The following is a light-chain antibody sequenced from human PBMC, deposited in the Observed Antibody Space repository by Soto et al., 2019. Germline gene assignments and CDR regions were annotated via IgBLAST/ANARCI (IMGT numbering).Light chain of an antibody. CDR1: QTISSW. CDR3: QHYNSYSEA. V-gene: IGKV1-5*03. J-gene: IGKJ1*01. Sequence: DILMIQSPSTVSRSLRARVTITYLASQTISSWLAWYQQKPGKAPKLLIYKASTLKSGVPSRFSGSGSGTEFTLTISSLQPDDFATYYCQHYNSYSEAFGHGTKVDIK. CDR2: KAS.